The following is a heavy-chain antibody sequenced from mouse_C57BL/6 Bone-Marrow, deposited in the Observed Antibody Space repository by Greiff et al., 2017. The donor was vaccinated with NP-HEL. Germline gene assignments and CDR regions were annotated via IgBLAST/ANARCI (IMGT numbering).Heavy chain of an antibody. D-gene: IGHD1-1*01. CDR2: ISDGGSYT. Sequence: EVQRVESGGGLVKPGGSLKLSCAASGFTFSSYAMSWVRQTPEKRLEWVATISDGGSYTYYPDNVKGRFTISRDNAKNNLYLQMSHLKSEGTAMYYCARDRKNSSPWYFDVWGTGTTVTVSS. V-gene: IGHV5-4*01. CDR1: GFTFSSYA. J-gene: IGHJ1*03. CDR3: ARDRKNSSPWYFDV.